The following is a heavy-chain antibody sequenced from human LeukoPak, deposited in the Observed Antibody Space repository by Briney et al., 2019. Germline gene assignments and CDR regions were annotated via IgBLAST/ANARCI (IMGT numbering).Heavy chain of an antibody. J-gene: IGHJ4*02. CDR2: IYSGGST. CDR3: AKAKYQLLYYDY. V-gene: IGHV3-66*01. CDR1: GFTVSSNY. Sequence: TGGSLRLSCAASGFTVSSNYMSWVRQAPGKGLEWVSVIYSGGSTYYADSVKGRFTISRDNSKNTLYLQMNSLRAEDTAVYYCAKAKYQLLYYDYWGQGTLVTVSS. D-gene: IGHD2-2*02.